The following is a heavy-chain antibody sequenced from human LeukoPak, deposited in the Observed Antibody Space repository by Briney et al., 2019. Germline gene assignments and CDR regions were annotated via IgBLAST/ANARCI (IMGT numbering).Heavy chain of an antibody. CDR3: ARGAPYCSSTSCYPNYYYYMDV. J-gene: IGHJ6*03. D-gene: IGHD2-2*01. CDR2: IIPIFGTA. CDR1: GGTFSSYA. Sequence: SVKVSCKASGGTFSSYAISWVRQAPGQGLEWMGGIIPIFGTANYAQKFQGRVTITTDESTSTAYMELSSLRSEDTAVYYCARGAPYCSSTSCYPNYYYYMDVWAKGPRSPSP. V-gene: IGHV1-69*05.